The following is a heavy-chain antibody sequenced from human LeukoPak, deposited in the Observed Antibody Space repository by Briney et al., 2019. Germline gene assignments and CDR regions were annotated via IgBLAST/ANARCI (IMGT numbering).Heavy chain of an antibody. CDR3: ARELSTRGWYTADY. CDR1: GFTFSFYA. Sequence: PGGSLRLSCAASGFTFSFYALSWVRQAPGKGLEWISAINTAGRPYYADSVGGRFTISRDNSKDTVYLQMDSLRAEDTAVYYCARELSTRGWYTADYWGQGTLVIVSS. D-gene: IGHD6-19*01. J-gene: IGHJ4*02. V-gene: IGHV3-23*01. CDR2: INTAGRP.